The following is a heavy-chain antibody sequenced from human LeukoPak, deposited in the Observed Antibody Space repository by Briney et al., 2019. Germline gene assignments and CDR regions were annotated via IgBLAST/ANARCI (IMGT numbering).Heavy chain of an antibody. J-gene: IGHJ4*02. CDR2: IYYSGST. CDR3: ARAPRIDDFWSGYYTARFFDY. V-gene: IGHV4-59*01. D-gene: IGHD3-3*01. CDR1: GGSISSYY. Sequence: SETLSLTCTVSGGSISSYYWNWIRQPPGKGLEWIGYIYYSGSTNYNPSLKSRVTISVDTSKNQFSLKLSSVTAADTAVYYCARAPRIDDFWSGYYTARFFDYWGQGTLVTVSS.